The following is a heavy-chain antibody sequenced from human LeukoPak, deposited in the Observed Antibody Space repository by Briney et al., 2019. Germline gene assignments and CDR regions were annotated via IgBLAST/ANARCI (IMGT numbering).Heavy chain of an antibody. D-gene: IGHD2-8*01. V-gene: IGHV4-34*01. CDR2: INYTGGT. CDR3: ARANYDTNGNRRYYNYYGLDV. CDR1: GGSFSGYY. J-gene: IGHJ6*01. Sequence: PSETLSLTCAVYGGSFSGYYWSWIRQPPGKGLEWIGEINYTGGTNHNPSLKSRVTISGDRSKSQFSLKLSSVAAADTAVYYCARANYDTNGNRRYYNYYGLDVWGQGTTVTVST.